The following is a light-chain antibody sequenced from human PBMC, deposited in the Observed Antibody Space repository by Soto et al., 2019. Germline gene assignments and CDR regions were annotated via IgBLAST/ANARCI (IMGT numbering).Light chain of an antibody. CDR2: DVN. Sequence: QSALTQPRSVSGSPGQSVTISCTGTSSDVGGYKYVSWYQQHPGKAPKLMIYDVNKRPSGVPDRFSGSKSGNTASLTISGLQAEDEADYYCCSYAGSYTLVFGGGTKLTVL. CDR1: SSDVGGYKY. J-gene: IGLJ2*01. CDR3: CSYAGSYTLV. V-gene: IGLV2-11*01.